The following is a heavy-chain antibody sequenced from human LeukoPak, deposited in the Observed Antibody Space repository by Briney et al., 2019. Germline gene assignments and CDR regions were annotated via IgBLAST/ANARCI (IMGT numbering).Heavy chain of an antibody. Sequence: GGSLRLSCVASGFTFSNYAMSWVRQAAGKGLEWVSAISGSGGSPYYADSVKGRFTISRDNSKHTVFLQMNSLRADDTAVYYCAKVGSTVTTYYYYYMDVWGKGTTVTVSS. CDR3: AKVGSTVTTYYYYYMDV. J-gene: IGHJ6*03. CDR1: GFTFSNYA. V-gene: IGHV3-23*01. D-gene: IGHD4-11*01. CDR2: ISGSGGSP.